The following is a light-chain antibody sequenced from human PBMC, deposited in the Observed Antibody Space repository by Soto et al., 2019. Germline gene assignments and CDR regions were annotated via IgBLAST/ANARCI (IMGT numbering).Light chain of an antibody. CDR3: RSYTTSSTPVV. CDR2: DVS. Sequence: QSALTQPASVSGSPGQSITISCTGTSSDVGSYNYVSWYQQYPGKAPKLMIYDVSNRPSGVSYRFSGSKSGNTASLTISGLQAEDEADYYCRSYTTSSTPVVFGGGTQLTVL. J-gene: IGLJ2*01. CDR1: SSDVGSYNY. V-gene: IGLV2-14*01.